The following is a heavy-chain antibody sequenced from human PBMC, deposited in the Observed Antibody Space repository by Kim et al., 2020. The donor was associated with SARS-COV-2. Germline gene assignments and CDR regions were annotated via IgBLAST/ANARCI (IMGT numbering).Heavy chain of an antibody. CDR3: ARDPSIAAAGVQEGNWFDP. J-gene: IGHJ5*02. Sequence: ASVKVSCKASGYTFTSYYMHWVRQAPGQGLEWMGIINPSGGSTSYAQKYQGRVTMTRDTSTSTVYMELSSLRSEDTAVYYCARDPSIAAAGVQEGNWFDPWGQGTLVTVSS. CDR2: INPSGGST. D-gene: IGHD6-13*01. V-gene: IGHV1-46*01. CDR1: GYTFTSYY.